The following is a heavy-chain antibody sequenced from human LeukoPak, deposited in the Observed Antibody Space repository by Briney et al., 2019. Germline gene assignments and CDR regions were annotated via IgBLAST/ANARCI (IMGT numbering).Heavy chain of an antibody. CDR3: ARGLLWWLSRDAFDI. J-gene: IGHJ3*02. V-gene: IGHV4-34*01. CDR2: INHSGST. Sequence: PSETLSLTRAVYGGSFRGYYWSGMRQPPGKGLEGIGEINHSGSTNYNPPLKSRVTISGDTSKNQLSLKLSSVAAADTAVYYCARGLLWWLSRDAFDIWGQGTMVTVSS. D-gene: IGHD3-22*01. CDR1: GGSFRGYY.